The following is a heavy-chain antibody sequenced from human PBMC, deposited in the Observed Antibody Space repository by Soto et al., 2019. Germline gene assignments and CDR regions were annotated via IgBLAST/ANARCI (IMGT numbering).Heavy chain of an antibody. J-gene: IGHJ6*02. Sequence: PWGSLRLSCAASGFIVSSNYISLVRQSPLKWREWVSVIYSGGSANYADSVKGRFTISRDDSKNTLYLQMNSLRAEDTAVYYCVRDDYGLDVWGRGTAVTVSS. V-gene: IGHV3-53*01. CDR3: VRDDYGLDV. CDR2: IYSGGSA. CDR1: GFIVSSNY.